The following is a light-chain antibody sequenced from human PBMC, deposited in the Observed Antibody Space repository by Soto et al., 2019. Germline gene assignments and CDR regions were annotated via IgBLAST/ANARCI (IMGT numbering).Light chain of an antibody. CDR2: STT. Sequence: QAVVTQEPSVTVSPGGTVTLTCASSTGAVTSTNYPNWFQQKPGQAPRPLIYSTTNKHSWTPARFSGSLLGGKAALTLSRVQPEDEAEYYCLLYYGGVHVFGTGAKLNVL. CDR1: TGAVTSTNY. J-gene: IGLJ1*01. V-gene: IGLV7-43*01. CDR3: LLYYGGVHV.